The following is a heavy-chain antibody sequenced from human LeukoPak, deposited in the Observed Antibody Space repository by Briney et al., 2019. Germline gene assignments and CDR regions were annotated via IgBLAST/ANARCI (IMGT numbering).Heavy chain of an antibody. D-gene: IGHD6-13*01. J-gene: IGHJ6*02. V-gene: IGHV1-69*13. CDR1: GGTFSSYA. CDR2: IIPIFGTA. Sequence: SVKVSCKASGGTFSSYAIGWVRQAPGQGLEWMGGIIPIFGTANYAQKFQGRVTITADESTSTAYMELSSLRSEDTAVYYCARDRSSSSWYDYYYYGMDVWGQGTTVTVSS. CDR3: ARDRSSSSWYDYYYYGMDV.